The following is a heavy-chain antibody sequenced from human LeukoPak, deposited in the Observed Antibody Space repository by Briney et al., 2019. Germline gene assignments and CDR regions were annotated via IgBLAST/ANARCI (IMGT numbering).Heavy chain of an antibody. D-gene: IGHD1-1*01. Sequence: SAISNHCGCTYYADSVQGRFTISRDNSKSTLCLQMNSLRAEDTAVYYCARGAGGYRFDPWGQGTLVTVSS. CDR2: ISNHCGCT. CDR3: ARGAGGYRFDP. J-gene: IGHJ5*02. V-gene: IGHV3-23*01.